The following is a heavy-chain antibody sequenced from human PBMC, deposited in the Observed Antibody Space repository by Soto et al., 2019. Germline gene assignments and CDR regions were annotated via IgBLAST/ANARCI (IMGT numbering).Heavy chain of an antibody. CDR1: GFTFSTYW. V-gene: IGHV3-7*03. D-gene: IGHD2-2*01. Sequence: GGSLRLSCSASGFTFSTYWMSWVRQAPGKGLEWVANIKQGGSEKYYVDSVEGRFTISRDNAKNSLYLQMNSLRAEDTAVYYCARDSLGYCTSTSCYWSEDYWGQGTLVTVSS. CDR3: ARDSLGYCTSTSCYWSEDY. CDR2: IKQGGSEK. J-gene: IGHJ4*02.